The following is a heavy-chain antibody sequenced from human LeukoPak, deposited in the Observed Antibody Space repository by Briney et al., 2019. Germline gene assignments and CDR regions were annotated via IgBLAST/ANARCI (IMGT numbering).Heavy chain of an antibody. J-gene: IGHJ6*02. D-gene: IGHD4-17*01. CDR3: AKDYGDYDYYYYGMDV. CDR1: GFTFSSYG. V-gene: IGHV3-30*18. CDR2: ISYDGSNK. Sequence: SGGSLRLSCAASGFTFSSYGMHWVRQAPGKGLEWVAVISYDGSNKYYADSVKGRFTISRDNSKNTLYLQMNSLRAEDTAVYYCAKDYGDYDYYYYGMDVWGQGTTVTVSS.